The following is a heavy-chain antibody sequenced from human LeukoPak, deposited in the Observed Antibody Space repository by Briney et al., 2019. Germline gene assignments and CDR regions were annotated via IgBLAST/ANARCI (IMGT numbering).Heavy chain of an antibody. J-gene: IGHJ4*02. V-gene: IGHV4-34*01. D-gene: IGHD1-26*01. CDR1: GGSFSGYY. CDR3: ASLKSGGRRTRAPTGTFAY. Sequence: SETLSLTCAVYGGSFSGYYWSWIRQPPGKGLEWIGEINHSGSTNYNPSLKSRVTISVDTSKNQFSLKLSSVTAADTAVYYCASLKSGGRRTRAPTGTFAYWGQGTLVTVSS. CDR2: INHSGST.